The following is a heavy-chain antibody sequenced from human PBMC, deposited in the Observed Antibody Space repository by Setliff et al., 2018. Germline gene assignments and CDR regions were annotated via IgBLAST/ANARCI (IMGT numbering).Heavy chain of an antibody. J-gene: IGHJ5*02. V-gene: IGHV4-38-2*01. CDR1: GYSISSVNY. Sequence: PSETLSLTCAVSGYSISSVNYWGWLRPPPGKGLEWIGSIAHSGSAYYTPSLKSRVTISLDMSKNQFSLKLNSVTAADTAMYYCAKAPAPYAASLLNWFDPWGQGTLVTVSS. D-gene: IGHD2-2*01. CDR3: AKAPAPYAASLLNWFDP. CDR2: IAHSGSA.